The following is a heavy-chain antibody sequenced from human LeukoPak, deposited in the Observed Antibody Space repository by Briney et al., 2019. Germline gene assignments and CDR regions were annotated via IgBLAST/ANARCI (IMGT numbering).Heavy chain of an antibody. CDR1: GYSFTSYW. V-gene: IGHV5-10-1*01. D-gene: IGHD4-11*01. CDR3: ARTLTTDIDY. Sequence: GESLRISCKGSGYSFTSYWISWVRQMPGKGLEWMGRIDPSDSYTNYSPSFQGHVTTSADKSISTAYLQWSSLRASDTAMYYCARTLTTDIDYWGQGTLVTVSS. CDR2: IDPSDSYT. J-gene: IGHJ4*02.